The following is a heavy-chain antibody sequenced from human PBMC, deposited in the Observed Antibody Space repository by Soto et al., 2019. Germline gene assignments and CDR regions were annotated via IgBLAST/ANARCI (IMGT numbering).Heavy chain of an antibody. CDR1: SVSISSNHW. CDR2: IYHTGST. J-gene: IGHJ6*02. D-gene: IGHD2-2*02. Sequence: SETLSLTCTVSSVSISSNHWWSWVRQSPGKGLEWIGEIYHTGSTNYNPSFTSRVTISVDQSKNQFSLKLHSLTAADTAVYYCARVGSISNYYYYGMDVWGQGTTVTVSS. CDR3: ARVGSISNYYYYGMDV. V-gene: IGHV4-4*02.